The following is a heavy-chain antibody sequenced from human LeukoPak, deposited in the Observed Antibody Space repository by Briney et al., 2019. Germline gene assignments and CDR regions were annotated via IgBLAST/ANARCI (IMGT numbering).Heavy chain of an antibody. Sequence: ASVKVSCKASGYTFTGYYIDWVRQAPGQGLEWMGWINSDSGGTNYAQKFQGRVTMTRDTSTSTACMELSSLRSDDTAFNYCARDTITVTTPYFDYWGQGTLVTVPS. D-gene: IGHD4-17*01. CDR1: GYTFTGYY. CDR2: INSDSGGT. J-gene: IGHJ4*02. CDR3: ARDTITVTTPYFDY. V-gene: IGHV1-2*02.